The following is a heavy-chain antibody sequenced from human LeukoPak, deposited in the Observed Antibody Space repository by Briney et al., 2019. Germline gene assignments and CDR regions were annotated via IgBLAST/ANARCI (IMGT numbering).Heavy chain of an antibody. V-gene: IGHV4-59*04. CDR3: ASTNYYDSSGYYSLDY. D-gene: IGHD3-22*01. Sequence: SETLSLTCTVSGGSISSYYWSWIRQPPGKGLEWIGYIYYSGSTYYNPSLRSRVTISVDTSKNQFSLKLSSVTAADTAVYYCASTNYYDSSGYYSLDYWGQGTLVTVSS. CDR2: IYYSGST. J-gene: IGHJ4*02. CDR1: GGSISSYY.